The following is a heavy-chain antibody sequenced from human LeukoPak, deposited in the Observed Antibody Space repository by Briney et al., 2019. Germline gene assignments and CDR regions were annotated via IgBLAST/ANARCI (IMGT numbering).Heavy chain of an antibody. D-gene: IGHD3-3*01. Sequence: GGSLRLSCAASGFTFSSYEINWVRQAPGKGLEWVSYISSSGGPTYTADSVKGLFTISRDKAKTSLYLQMNSLRPEDTAVYYCARNPDYDFWSVYYTGPYYWGQGTLVTVSS. CDR1: GFTFSSYE. CDR2: ISSSGGPT. CDR3: ARNPDYDFWSVYYTGPYY. V-gene: IGHV3-48*03. J-gene: IGHJ4*02.